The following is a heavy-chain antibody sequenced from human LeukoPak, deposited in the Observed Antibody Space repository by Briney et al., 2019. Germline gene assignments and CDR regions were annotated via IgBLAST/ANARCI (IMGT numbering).Heavy chain of an antibody. D-gene: IGHD3-22*01. V-gene: IGHV3-23*01. CDR3: ASHLYYYDSSGELDY. J-gene: IGHJ4*02. CDR1: GFTFTSYA. CDR2: ISGGGGSI. Sequence: GGSLRLSCVASGFTFTSYAMSWVRQAPGKGLEWVSAISGGGGSIYYADSVKGRFTISRDNSKNTVYLQMNSLRAEDTAMYYCASHLYYYDSSGELDYWGQGTLVTVSS.